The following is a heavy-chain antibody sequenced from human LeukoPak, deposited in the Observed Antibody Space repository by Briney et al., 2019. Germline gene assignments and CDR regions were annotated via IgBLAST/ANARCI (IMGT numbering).Heavy chain of an antibody. J-gene: IGHJ4*02. Sequence: GGSLRLSCAASGFTFSDYSMNWVRQAPGKGLEWISYVGISSGNTKYADPVKGRFTISGDKAKNSLYLQMNSLRVEDTAVYYCARDTKYAFDNWGQGTLVTVPS. CDR2: VGISSGNT. V-gene: IGHV3-48*01. D-gene: IGHD2-2*01. CDR3: ARDTKYAFDN. CDR1: GFTFSDYS.